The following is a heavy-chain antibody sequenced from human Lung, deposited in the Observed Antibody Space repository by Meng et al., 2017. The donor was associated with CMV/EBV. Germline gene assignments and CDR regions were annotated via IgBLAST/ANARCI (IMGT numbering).Heavy chain of an antibody. Sequence: SXKISXTSSEFTSGSYGMHWVRQPPGKGLEWVAFLWYDGSHEYLADSVRGRFSISRDNSKSTVYLQMNSLRAEDTAFYYCARDSALSTGTTPDCEAWGQGNXVTGAS. CDR2: LWYDGSHE. J-gene: IGHJ5*02. CDR1: EFTSGSYG. D-gene: IGHD1-1*01. V-gene: IGHV3-33*01. CDR3: ARDSALSTGTTPDCEA.